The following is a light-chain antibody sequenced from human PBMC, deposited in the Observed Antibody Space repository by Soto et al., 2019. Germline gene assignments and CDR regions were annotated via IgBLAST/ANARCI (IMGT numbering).Light chain of an antibody. Sequence: EIVLTHSPGTLSLSPGERATLSCRASQSVSSSFLAWYQQKPGQAPRRLIYDASSRATGIPDRFSGSGSGTDFTLTISRLEPEDVAVYSCQQYSSSPWTFGRGTKVEIK. CDR1: QSVSSSF. CDR2: DAS. V-gene: IGKV3-20*01. CDR3: QQYSSSPWT. J-gene: IGKJ1*01.